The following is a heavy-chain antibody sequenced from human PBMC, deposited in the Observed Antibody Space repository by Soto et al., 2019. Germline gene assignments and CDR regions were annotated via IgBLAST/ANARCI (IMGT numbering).Heavy chain of an antibody. Sequence: EVQLVESGGGLVQPGGSLRLSCAASGFTFSSYWMHWVRQAPGKGLVWVSRINSDGSSTRYADSVKGRFTISRDNAKNTLYLQMNSLRAEDTAVYYCARGYSSSWLDWYFDLWGRGTLVTVSS. CDR3: ARGYSSSWLDWYFDL. D-gene: IGHD6-13*01. J-gene: IGHJ2*01. V-gene: IGHV3-74*01. CDR1: GFTFSSYW. CDR2: INSDGSST.